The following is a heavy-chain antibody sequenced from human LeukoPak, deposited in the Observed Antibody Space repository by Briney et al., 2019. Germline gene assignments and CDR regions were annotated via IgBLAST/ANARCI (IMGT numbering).Heavy chain of an antibody. CDR1: GFSFNSYS. D-gene: IGHD2-2*01. V-gene: IGHV3-48*04. Sequence: GGSLRLSCAASGFSFNSYSMNWVRQAPGKGLEWVSYISSSGRTLHYADSVKGRFTISRDNAKNLLYLQMNSLRTEDTAVYYCARDEGYCSSTSCYGGRGFDSWGQGTLVTVFS. J-gene: IGHJ5*01. CDR3: ARDEGYCSSTSCYGGRGFDS. CDR2: ISSSGRTL.